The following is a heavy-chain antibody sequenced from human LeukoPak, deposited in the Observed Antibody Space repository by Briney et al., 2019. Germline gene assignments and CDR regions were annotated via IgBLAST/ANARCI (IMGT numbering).Heavy chain of an antibody. D-gene: IGHD6-13*01. CDR3: ARDLDSSWYFSGPNFDY. V-gene: IGHV1-46*01. J-gene: IGHJ4*02. Sequence: ASVKVSCKASGYTFTSYYMHWVRQAPGQGLEWMGIINPSGGSTSYAQKFQGRVTMTRDMSTSTVYMELSSLRSEDTAVYYCARDLDSSWYFSGPNFDYWGQGTLVTVSS. CDR1: GYTFTSYY. CDR2: INPSGGST.